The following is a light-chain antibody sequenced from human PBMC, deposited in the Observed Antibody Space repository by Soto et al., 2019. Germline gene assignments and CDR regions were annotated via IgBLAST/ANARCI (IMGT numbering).Light chain of an antibody. Sequence: QSALTQPRSVSGSPGQSVTISCTGTNSDVGGFSYVSWYQQLPGKAPKLIIYGVTKRPSGVPDRFSGSKSGNTASLTISGLQAEDAADYYCCSYAGSYFYVFGPGTKVTV. CDR2: GVT. V-gene: IGLV2-11*01. CDR3: CSYAGSYFYV. J-gene: IGLJ1*01. CDR1: NSDVGGFSY.